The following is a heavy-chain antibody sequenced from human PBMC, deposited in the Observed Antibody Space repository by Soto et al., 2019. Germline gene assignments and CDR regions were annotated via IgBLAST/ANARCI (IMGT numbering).Heavy chain of an antibody. D-gene: IGHD6-13*01. CDR1: GGTFSSYT. CDR2: IIPILGIA. V-gene: IGHV1-69*04. CDR3: ARDLGVAAAGTAEAFDI. Sequence: SVKVSCKASGGTFSSYTISWVRQAPGQGLEWMGRIIPILGIANYAQKFQGRVTITADKSTSTAYMELSSLRSEDTAVYYCARDLGVAAAGTAEAFDIWGQGTMVTVSS. J-gene: IGHJ3*02.